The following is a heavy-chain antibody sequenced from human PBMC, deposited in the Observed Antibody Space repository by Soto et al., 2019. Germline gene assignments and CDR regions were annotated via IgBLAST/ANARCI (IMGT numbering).Heavy chain of an antibody. CDR2: IYYSGST. Sequence: SETLSLTCTVSGGSISSSSYYWCWIRQPPGKGLEWIGSIYYSGSTYYNPSLKSRVTISVDTSKNQFSLKLSSVTAADTAVYYCARCLAAYYSSGKGWFDPWGQGTLVTVSS. CDR1: GGSISSSSYY. J-gene: IGHJ5*02. D-gene: IGHD3-10*01. V-gene: IGHV4-39*01. CDR3: ARCLAAYYSSGKGWFDP.